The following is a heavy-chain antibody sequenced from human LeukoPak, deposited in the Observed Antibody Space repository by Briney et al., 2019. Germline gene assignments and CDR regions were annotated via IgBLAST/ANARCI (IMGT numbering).Heavy chain of an antibody. D-gene: IGHD5-18*01. CDR3: ARANGQLWTTPDY. CDR2: ISYDGSKK. V-gene: IGHV3-30*03. J-gene: IGHJ4*02. CDR1: GFTFSSYG. Sequence: GRSLRLSCAASGFTFSSYGMHWVRQPQGEGLEWVAVISYDGSKKSSAESVKGRFTISRDNSKNTLYLQTNSLRPEDTAVYFCARANGQLWTTPDYWGQGTLVTISS.